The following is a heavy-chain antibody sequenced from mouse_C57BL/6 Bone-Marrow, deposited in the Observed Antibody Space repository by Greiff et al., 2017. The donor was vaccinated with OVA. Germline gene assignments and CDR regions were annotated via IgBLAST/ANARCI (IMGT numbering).Heavy chain of an antibody. J-gene: IGHJ3*01. D-gene: IGHD2-3*01. CDR3: ARYDGYYRGFAY. CDR2: IYPRDGRN. CDR1: GYTFTDHT. Sequence: QVQLKESDAELVKPGASVKISCKVSGYTFTDHTIHWMKQRPEQGLEWIGYIYPRDGRNKYNEKFKGKATLTADKSSSTAYMQLNSLTTEDDAVYFCARYDGYYRGFAYWGQGTLVTVSA. V-gene: IGHV1-78*01.